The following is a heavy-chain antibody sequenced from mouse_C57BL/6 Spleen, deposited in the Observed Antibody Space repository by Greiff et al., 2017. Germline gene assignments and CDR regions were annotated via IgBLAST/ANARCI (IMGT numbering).Heavy chain of an antibody. CDR1: GYSFTGYY. V-gene: IGHV1-42*01. Sequence: VQLQQSGPELVKPGASVKISCKASGYSFTGYYMNWVKQSPEKSLEWIGEINPSTGGTTYNQKFKAKATLTVDKSSSTAYMQLKSLTSEDSAVYYCAREGGELYFDYWGQGTTLTVSS. CDR3: AREGGELYFDY. J-gene: IGHJ2*01. CDR2: INPSTGGT.